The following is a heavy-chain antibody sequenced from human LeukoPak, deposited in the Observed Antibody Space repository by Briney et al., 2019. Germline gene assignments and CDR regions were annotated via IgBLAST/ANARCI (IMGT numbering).Heavy chain of an antibody. CDR1: GFTFSSYG. D-gene: IGHD6-13*01. Sequence: GGSLRLSCAASGFTFSSYGMHWVRQAPGKGLEWVASVKKDASEKYYVDSVKGRFTISRDNAKNSLYLQMNTLRAEDTAVYYCAKDILAAGLFFDYWGQGTLVTVSS. CDR2: VKKDASEK. J-gene: IGHJ4*02. V-gene: IGHV3-7*03. CDR3: AKDILAAGLFFDY.